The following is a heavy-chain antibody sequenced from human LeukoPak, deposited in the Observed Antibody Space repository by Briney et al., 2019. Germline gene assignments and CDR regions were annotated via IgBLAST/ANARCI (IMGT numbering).Heavy chain of an antibody. J-gene: IGHJ4*02. CDR3: AREGGGYCGGDCYSYYFDY. CDR1: GGSISSGSYY. CDR2: IYTSGST. Sequence: SQTLSLTCTVSGGSISSGSYYWSWIRQPAGKGLEWIGRIYTSGSTNYNPSLKSRVTISVDTSKYQFSLKLSSVTAADTAVYYCAREGGGYCGGDCYSYYFDYWGQGTLVTVSS. V-gene: IGHV4-61*02. D-gene: IGHD2-21*02.